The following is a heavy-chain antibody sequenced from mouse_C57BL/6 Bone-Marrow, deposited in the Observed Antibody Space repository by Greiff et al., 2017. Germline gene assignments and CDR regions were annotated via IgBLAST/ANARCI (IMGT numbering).Heavy chain of an antibody. J-gene: IGHJ3*01. CDR1: GYTFTSYW. V-gene: IGHV1-50*01. D-gene: IGHD1-2*01. CDR2: IDPSDSYT. CDR3: ARTSF. Sequence: QVQLQQPGAELVKPGASVKLSCKASGYTFTSYWMQWVKQRPGQGLEWIGEIDPSDSYTNYNQKFKGKATLTVDTSSSTAYMQLSSLTSEDSAVYYCARTSFWVQGTLVTVSA.